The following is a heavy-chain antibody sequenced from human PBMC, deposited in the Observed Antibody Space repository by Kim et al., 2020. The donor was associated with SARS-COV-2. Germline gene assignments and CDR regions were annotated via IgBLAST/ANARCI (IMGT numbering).Heavy chain of an antibody. J-gene: IGHJ6*02. V-gene: IGHV3-23*01. CDR3: ADLTTGYYYYGMDV. Sequence: ADSVKGRFTISRDNSKSTLYLQMNSLRAEDTAVYYWADLTTGYYYYGMDVWGQGTTVTVSS. D-gene: IGHD3-10*01.